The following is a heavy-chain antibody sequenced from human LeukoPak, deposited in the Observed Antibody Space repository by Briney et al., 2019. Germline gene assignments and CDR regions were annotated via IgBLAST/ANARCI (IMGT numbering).Heavy chain of an antibody. CDR1: GGSISSYY. V-gene: IGHV4-59*01. D-gene: IGHD3-3*01. J-gene: IGHJ4*02. CDR3: ARVQYYDFWSGLDY. CDR2: IYYSGST. Sequence: PSETLSLTCTVSGGSISSYYWSWIRQPPGKGLEWIGYIYYSGSTNYNPTLKSRVTISVDTSKNQFSLKLSSVTAADTAVYYCARVQYYDFWSGLDYWGQGTLVTASS.